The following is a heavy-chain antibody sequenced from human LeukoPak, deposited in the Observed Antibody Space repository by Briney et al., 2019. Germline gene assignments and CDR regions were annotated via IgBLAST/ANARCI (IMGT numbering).Heavy chain of an antibody. CDR2: IYSSGST. CDR1: GGSISTYY. J-gene: IGHJ5*02. D-gene: IGHD3-10*01. CDR3: ARGYGSGSNWFDP. Sequence: SSETLSLTCTVSGGSISTYYWSWLRQPAGKDLEWIGHIYSSGSTNYNPSLKSRVTMSVDTSKNQLSLKLNSVTAADTAVYYCARGYGSGSNWFDPWGQGTLVIVSS. V-gene: IGHV4-4*07.